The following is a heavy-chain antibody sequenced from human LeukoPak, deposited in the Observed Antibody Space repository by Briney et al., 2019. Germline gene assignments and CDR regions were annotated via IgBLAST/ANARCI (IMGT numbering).Heavy chain of an antibody. CDR1: GFTFDDYG. V-gene: IGHV3-20*04. CDR2: IRNGGST. D-gene: IGHD2-2*03. Sequence: GGSLRLSCAASGFTFDDYGMSWVRQAPGKGLEWVSGIRNGGSTGYADSVKGRFTISRDNAKNSLYLQMNSLRAEDTALYYCAKHGYCSGISCFFDFWGQGTLVTVSS. CDR3: AKHGYCSGISCFFDF. J-gene: IGHJ4*02.